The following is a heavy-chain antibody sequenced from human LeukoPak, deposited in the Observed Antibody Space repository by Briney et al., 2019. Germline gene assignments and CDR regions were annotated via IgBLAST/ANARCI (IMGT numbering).Heavy chain of an antibody. CDR2: INPSGGST. CDR1: GYTFTSYY. J-gene: IGHJ4*02. Sequence: ASVKVSCKASGYTFTSYYMHWVRQAPGQGLEWMGIINPSGGSTSYAQKFQGRVTITADESTSTAYMELSSLRSEDTAVYYCARVRVERRGGHFDYWGQGTLVTVSS. V-gene: IGHV1-46*01. CDR3: ARVRVERRGGHFDY. D-gene: IGHD1-1*01.